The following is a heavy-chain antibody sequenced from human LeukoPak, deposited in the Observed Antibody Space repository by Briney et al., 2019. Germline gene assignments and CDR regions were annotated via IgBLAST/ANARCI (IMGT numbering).Heavy chain of an antibody. D-gene: IGHD3-22*01. V-gene: IGHV3-48*04. J-gene: IGHJ2*01. CDR3: ARDRLGSYYYDSSGSFQNWYFDL. CDR2: ISSTGGTI. CDR1: GFTFSSNS. Sequence: PGGSLRLSCAASGFTFSSNSMNWVRQAPGKGLEWVSYISSTGGTIYYADSMKGRFTISRDNAKNSLYLQMNSLRAEDTAVYYCARDRLGSYYYDSSGSFQNWYFDLWGRGTLVTVSS.